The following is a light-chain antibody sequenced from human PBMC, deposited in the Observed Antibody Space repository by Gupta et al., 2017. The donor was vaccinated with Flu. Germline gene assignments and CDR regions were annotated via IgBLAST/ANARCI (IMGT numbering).Light chain of an antibody. J-gene: IGLJ1*01. CDR3: AAWDDSLNGHYV. Sequence: VLAQPLSPSGTPGQLVTVPCSGSSSKSGRNAVNWYQQVPGTSPKLLIYGSNERPSGGPDRFAGSKSATSATLAIRGLQSEDEADYYCAAWDDSLNGHYVFGTGTKVTVL. V-gene: IGLV1-44*01. CDR1: SSKSGRNA. CDR2: GSN.